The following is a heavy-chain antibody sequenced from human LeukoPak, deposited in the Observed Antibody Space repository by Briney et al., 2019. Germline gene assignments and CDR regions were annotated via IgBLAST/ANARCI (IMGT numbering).Heavy chain of an antibody. CDR3: ARHNALPAANRAIDY. D-gene: IGHD2-2*01. V-gene: IGHV4-34*01. CDR2: INHSGST. CDR1: GGSFSGYY. J-gene: IGHJ4*02. Sequence: PSETLSLTCAVYGGSFSGYYWSWLRQPPGKGLEWIGEINHSGSTNYNPSLKSRVTISVDTSKNQFSLKLSSVTAADTAVYYCARHNALPAANRAIDYWGQGTLVTVSS.